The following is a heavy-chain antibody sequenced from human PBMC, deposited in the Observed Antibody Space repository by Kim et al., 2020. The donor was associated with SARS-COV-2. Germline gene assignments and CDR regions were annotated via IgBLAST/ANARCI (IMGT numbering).Heavy chain of an antibody. CDR2: ISYDGSNK. D-gene: IGHD3-10*01. J-gene: IGHJ5*02. Sequence: GGSLRLSCAASGFTFSSYAMHWVRQAPGKGLEWVAVISYDGSNKYYADSVKGRFTISRDNSKNTLYLQMNSLRAEDTAVYYCARSGSGSYFNWFDPWGHGTLVTVSS. V-gene: IGHV3-30*04. CDR3: ARSGSGSYFNWFDP. CDR1: GFTFSSYA.